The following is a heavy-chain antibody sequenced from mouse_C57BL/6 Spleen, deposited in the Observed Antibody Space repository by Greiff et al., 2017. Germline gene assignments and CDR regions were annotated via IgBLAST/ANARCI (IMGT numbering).Heavy chain of an antibody. J-gene: IGHJ3*01. D-gene: IGHD2-4*01. CDR1: GYTFTSYW. CDR2: IDPSDSYT. Sequence: QVQLQQPGAELVRPGTSVKLSCKASGYTFTSYWMHWVKQRPGQGLEWIGVIDPSDSYTNYNQKFKGKATLTVDTSSSPAYMQLSSLTSEDSAVYYYARTHYDSFAYWGQGTLVTVSA. V-gene: IGHV1-59*01. CDR3: ARTHYDSFAY.